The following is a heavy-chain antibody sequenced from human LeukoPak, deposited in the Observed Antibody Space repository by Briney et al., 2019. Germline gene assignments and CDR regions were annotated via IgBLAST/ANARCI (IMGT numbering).Heavy chain of an antibody. Sequence: SETLSLTCTVSGDSVRRSYWSWIRQPPGKGLEWIGYIFSSGRTNYNPALKSRVTISADTSKNQFSLKLTSATAADTAVYFCARQRETYYESSHRGFDPWGQGSLVIVSS. J-gene: IGHJ5*02. CDR2: IFSSGRT. D-gene: IGHD3-22*01. V-gene: IGHV4-59*08. CDR1: GDSVRRSY. CDR3: ARQRETYYESSHRGFDP.